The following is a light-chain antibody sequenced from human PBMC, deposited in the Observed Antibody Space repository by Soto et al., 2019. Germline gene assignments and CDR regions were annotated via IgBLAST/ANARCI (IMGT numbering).Light chain of an antibody. CDR3: QQYNGSFRYT. CDR2: AAS. V-gene: IGKV1-5*03. J-gene: IGKJ2*01. Sequence: DIQMTQSPSTLSASVGDRVTITCRASQSISSWLAWYQQKPGTAPKLLIYAASTLVTGVPSRFSGSRSGTEFTLTVSSLQPDDFASYYCQQYNGSFRYTFGQGT. CDR1: QSISSW.